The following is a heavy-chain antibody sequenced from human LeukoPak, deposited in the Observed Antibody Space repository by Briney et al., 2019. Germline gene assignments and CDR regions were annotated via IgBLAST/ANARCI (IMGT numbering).Heavy chain of an antibody. CDR1: GFTFSDHA. Sequence: GGSLRLSCAATGFTFSDHAVHWVRQAPGKGLEWVAVISHDGFNQKYADSVKGRFTVSRDNSENMQFLQMNTLRPEDTAVYYCARDGAARLLRYYYYMDVWGKGTTVTVS. D-gene: IGHD6-6*01. CDR3: ARDGAARLLRYYYYMDV. CDR2: ISHDGFNQ. J-gene: IGHJ6*03. V-gene: IGHV3-30*04.